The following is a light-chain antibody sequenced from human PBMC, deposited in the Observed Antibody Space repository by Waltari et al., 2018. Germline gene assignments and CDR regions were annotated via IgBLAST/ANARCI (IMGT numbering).Light chain of an antibody. CDR2: RNN. Sequence: QSVLTQPPSAPGTPGQRVTISCSGTRSNIGSNYLYWYQQLPGTAPKLLIYRNNQRPSGFPDRFSGSKSGTSASRAISGLRSEDEADYYCAAWDDSLSGRVFGGGTKVTVL. CDR3: AAWDDSLSGRV. CDR1: RSNIGSNY. J-gene: IGLJ3*02. V-gene: IGLV1-47*01.